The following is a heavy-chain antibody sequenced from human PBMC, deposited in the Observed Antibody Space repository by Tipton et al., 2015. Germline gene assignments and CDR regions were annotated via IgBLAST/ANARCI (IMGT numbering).Heavy chain of an antibody. CDR2: INYSGST. CDR3: ARLVVRITIFGVIIQPNFDY. CDR1: GGSISSSSYY. D-gene: IGHD3-3*01. J-gene: IGHJ4*02. Sequence: LRLSCTVSGGSISSSSYYWGWIRQPPGKGLEWIGSINYSGSTNYNPSLKSRVTISVDTSKNQFSLKLSSVTAADTAVYYCARLVVRITIFGVIIQPNFDYWGQGTLVTVSS. V-gene: IGHV4-39*01.